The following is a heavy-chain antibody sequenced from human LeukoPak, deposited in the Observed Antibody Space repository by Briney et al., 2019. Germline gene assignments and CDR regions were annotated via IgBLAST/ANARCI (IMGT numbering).Heavy chain of an antibody. V-gene: IGHV4-4*02. Sequence: SETLSLTCAVSGGSISSSNWWSGVRQPPGKGLEWIVEIYHSGSTNYNPSLKSRVTISVDKSKSQFSLKLSSVTAADTAVYYCARAGGWSPGTDYWGQGTLVTVSS. CDR3: ARAGGWSPGTDY. CDR1: GGSISSSNW. CDR2: IYHSGST. D-gene: IGHD6-19*01. J-gene: IGHJ4*02.